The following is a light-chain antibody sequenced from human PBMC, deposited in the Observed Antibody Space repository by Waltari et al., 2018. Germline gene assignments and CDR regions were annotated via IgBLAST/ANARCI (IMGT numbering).Light chain of an antibody. V-gene: IGLV2-14*02. CDR2: EVS. CDR1: SSDVGSYNL. CDR3: SSYTSSSTVV. J-gene: IGLJ2*01. Sequence: QSALTQPASVSGSPGQSITISFTGTSSDVGSYNLVSGYQQHPGKAPKRMIYEVSNRPSGVSNRFSGSKSGNTASLTISGLQAEDEADYYCSSYTSSSTVVFGGGTKLTVL.